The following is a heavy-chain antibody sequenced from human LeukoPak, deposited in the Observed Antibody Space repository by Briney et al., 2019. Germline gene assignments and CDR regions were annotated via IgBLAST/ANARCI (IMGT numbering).Heavy chain of an antibody. CDR2: ISAYNGNT. D-gene: IGHD3-3*01. V-gene: IGHV1-18*01. CDR1: GYTFTSYG. CDR3: ARGRQRFLEWFRENYHYGMDV. Sequence: ASVKVSCKASGYTFTSYGISWVRQAPGQGLEWMGWISAYNGNTNYAQKLQGRVTMTTDTSTSTAYMELRSLRSDDTAVYYCARGRQRFLEWFRENYHYGMDVWGQGTTVTVSS. J-gene: IGHJ6*02.